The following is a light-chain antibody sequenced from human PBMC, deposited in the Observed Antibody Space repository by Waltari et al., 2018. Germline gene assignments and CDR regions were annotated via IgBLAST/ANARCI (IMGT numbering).Light chain of an antibody. V-gene: IGLV3-19*01. J-gene: IGLJ3*02. Sequence: SSELTQDPAVSVALGQTVRITCLGDNVRSYYASWYQQKPGQAPLLVIYGRNNRPSGIPDRFSGSYSGNTASLTITGALADDEADYYCLSRDSSGNHPVFGGGTKLTVL. CDR3: LSRDSSGNHPV. CDR1: NVRSYY. CDR2: GRN.